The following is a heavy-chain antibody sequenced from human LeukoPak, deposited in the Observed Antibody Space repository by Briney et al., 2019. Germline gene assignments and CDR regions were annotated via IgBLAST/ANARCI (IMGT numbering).Heavy chain of an antibody. J-gene: IGHJ6*03. CDR3: ARDYIAAAGTGCYMDV. V-gene: IGHV3-48*01. Sequence: GGSLRLSCAASGFTFSSYSMNWVRQAPGEGLEWVSYISSSSSTIYYADSVKGRFTISRDNSKNTLYLQMNSLRAEDTAVYYCARDYIAAAGTGCYMDVWGKGTTVTVSS. CDR2: ISSSSSTI. D-gene: IGHD6-13*01. CDR1: GFTFSSYS.